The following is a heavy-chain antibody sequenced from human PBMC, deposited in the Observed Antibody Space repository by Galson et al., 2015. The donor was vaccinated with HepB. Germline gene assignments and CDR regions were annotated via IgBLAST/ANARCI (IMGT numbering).Heavy chain of an antibody. Sequence: SLRLSCAASGFTFSNAWMSWVRQAPGKGLEWVGRIKSKTDGGTTDYAAPVKGRFTISRDDSKNTLYLQMNSLKTEDTAVYYCTTDPTPGVRYYYYYMDVWGKGTTVTVSS. V-gene: IGHV3-15*01. CDR2: IKSKTDGGTT. CDR1: GFTFSNAW. CDR3: TTDPTPGVRYYYYYMDV. J-gene: IGHJ6*03. D-gene: IGHD3-10*01.